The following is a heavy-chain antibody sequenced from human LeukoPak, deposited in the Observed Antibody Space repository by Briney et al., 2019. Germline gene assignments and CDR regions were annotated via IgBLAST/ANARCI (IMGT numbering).Heavy chain of an antibody. V-gene: IGHV3-30*02. CDR2: IRYDGSNK. D-gene: IGHD3-10*01. Sequence: QSGGSLRLSCAASGFTFSSHGMHWVRQAPGKGLEWVAFIRYDGSNKYYADSVKGRFTISRDNSKNTLYLQMNSLRAEDTAVYYCAKDPHYYGSGSLINYYYYYGMDVWGQGTTVTVSS. CDR1: GFTFSSHG. CDR3: AKDPHYYGSGSLINYYYYYGMDV. J-gene: IGHJ6*02.